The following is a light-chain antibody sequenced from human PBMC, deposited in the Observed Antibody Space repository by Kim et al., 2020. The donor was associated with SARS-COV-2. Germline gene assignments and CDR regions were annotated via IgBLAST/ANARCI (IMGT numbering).Light chain of an antibody. V-gene: IGLV1-44*01. CDR1: TSTIGTYT. CDR2: SDN. Sequence: GQRVTMSCSGTTSTIGTYTVNWYQQVPGTAPRLLIQSDNQRPSGVPDRFSGSKSGTSASLTIRDLQSEDEADYYCASWDDSLNGLVFGGGTQLTVL. CDR3: ASWDDSLNGLV. J-gene: IGLJ3*02.